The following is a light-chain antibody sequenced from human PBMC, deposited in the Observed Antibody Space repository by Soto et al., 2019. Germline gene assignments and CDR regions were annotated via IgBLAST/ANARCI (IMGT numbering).Light chain of an antibody. CDR1: QSVTNSF. CDR2: GAS. J-gene: IGKJ1*01. CDR3: QQYVSSPWA. V-gene: IGKV3-20*01. Sequence: EIVFAQSPGTLSLSPGERATLSCRASQSVTNSFLAWYQQKPGQAPRLLIYGASRMATGIPDRFTGSGSGTDFTLTISRLEPEDFAVYYCQQYVSSPWAFGQGTKVEI.